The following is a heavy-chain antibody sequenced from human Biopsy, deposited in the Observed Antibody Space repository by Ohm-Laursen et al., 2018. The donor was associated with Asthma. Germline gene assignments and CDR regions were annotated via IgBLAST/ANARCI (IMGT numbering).Heavy chain of an antibody. CDR1: GFSFSNYG. V-gene: IGHV3-30*18. D-gene: IGHD1-26*01. CDR2: ISFDGTNR. CDR3: AKEVFPGWELRRGPDS. J-gene: IGHJ4*02. Sequence: SLRLSCTASGFSFSNYGMHWVRQAPGKGLDWVAVISFDGTNRNYTDSVKGRFTISRDNSRSTLHLEMNSLRAEDTAVYFCAKEVFPGWELRRGPDSWGQGTLVTVSS.